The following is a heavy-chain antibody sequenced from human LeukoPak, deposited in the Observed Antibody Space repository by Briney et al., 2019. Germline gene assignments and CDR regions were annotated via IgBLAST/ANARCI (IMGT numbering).Heavy chain of an antibody. J-gene: IGHJ6*02. CDR1: GFTFDDYA. D-gene: IGHD3-3*01. CDR2: ISWNSGSI. V-gene: IGHV3-9*01. Sequence: PGRSLRLSCAASGFTFDDYAMHWVRQAPGKGLEWVSGISWNSGSIGYADSVKGRFTISRDNAKNSLYLQMNSLRAEDTALYYCARRITIFGVARNYYYGMDVWGQGTTVTVSS. CDR3: ARRITIFGVARNYYYGMDV.